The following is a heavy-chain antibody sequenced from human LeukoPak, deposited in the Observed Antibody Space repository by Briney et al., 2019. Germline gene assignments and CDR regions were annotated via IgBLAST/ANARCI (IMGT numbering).Heavy chain of an antibody. V-gene: IGHV3-74*01. CDR2: IKTDGTST. J-gene: IGHJ4*02. D-gene: IGHD1-26*01. CDR3: VRDLLGGYDQ. Sequence: GGSLRLSCAASGFTFSNYWMHWVRRAPGKGLVWVSRIKTDGTSTSYAETVKGRFTISRDNAKNTLYLQMTSLRAEDTAVYYCVRDLLGGYDQWGQGTLVTVSS. CDR1: GFTFSNYW.